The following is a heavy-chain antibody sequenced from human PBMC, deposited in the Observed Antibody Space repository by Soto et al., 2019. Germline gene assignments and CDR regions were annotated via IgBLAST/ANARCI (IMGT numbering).Heavy chain of an antibody. Sequence: GASVKVSCKASGYTFTSYGISWVRQAPGQGLEWMGWISAYNGNTNYAQKLQGRVTMTTDTSTSTAYMELRSLRSDDTAVYYCARDVGAYCGGDCYSHPLIHFDYWGQGALVTVSS. CDR3: ARDVGAYCGGDCYSHPLIHFDY. CDR2: ISAYNGNT. CDR1: GYTFTSYG. J-gene: IGHJ4*02. D-gene: IGHD2-21*02. V-gene: IGHV1-18*01.